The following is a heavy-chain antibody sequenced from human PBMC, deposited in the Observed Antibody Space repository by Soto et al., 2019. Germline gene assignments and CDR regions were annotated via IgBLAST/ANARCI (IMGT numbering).Heavy chain of an antibody. V-gene: IGHV4-30-4*01. CDR3: ASGALSYYYGSGSYYRY. CDR1: GGSISSGDYY. D-gene: IGHD3-10*01. J-gene: IGHJ4*02. CDR2: IYYSGST. Sequence: LSLTCTVSGGSISSGDYYWSWIRQPPGKGLEWIGYIYYSGSTYYNPSLKSRVTISVDTSKNQFSLKLSSVTAADTAVYYCASGALSYYYGSGSYYRYWGQGTLVTVSS.